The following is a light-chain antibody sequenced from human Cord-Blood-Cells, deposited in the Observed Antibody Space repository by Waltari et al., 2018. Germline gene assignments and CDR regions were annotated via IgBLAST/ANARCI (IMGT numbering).Light chain of an antibody. Sequence: NFMLTPPHSVSESPGKTVTISCTGSSGRIASNYEQGYQQRPGSAPTTVIYEDNQRPSGVPDRFSGSIDSSSNSASLTISGLKTEDEADYYCQSYDSSNVVFGGGTKLTVL. CDR2: EDN. J-gene: IGLJ2*01. CDR3: QSYDSSNVV. CDR1: SGRIASNY. V-gene: IGLV6-57*02.